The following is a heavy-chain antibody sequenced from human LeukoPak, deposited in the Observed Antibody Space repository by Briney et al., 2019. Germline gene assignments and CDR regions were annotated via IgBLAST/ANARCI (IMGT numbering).Heavy chain of an antibody. Sequence: SETLSLTCTVSGGSISSSSYYWGWIRQPPGKGLGWIGSIYYSGSTYYNPSLKSRVTISVDTSKNHFSLKLSSVTAADTAVYYCARGRSSSWYRYYYYMDVWGKGTTVTVSS. D-gene: IGHD6-13*01. CDR2: IYYSGST. V-gene: IGHV4-39*02. CDR3: ARGRSSSWYRYYYYMDV. J-gene: IGHJ6*03. CDR1: GGSISSSSYY.